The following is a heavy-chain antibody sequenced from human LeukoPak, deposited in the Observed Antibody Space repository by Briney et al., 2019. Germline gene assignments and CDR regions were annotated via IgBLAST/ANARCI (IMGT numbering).Heavy chain of an antibody. V-gene: IGHV3-74*01. D-gene: IGHD1-7*01. Sequence: QAGGSLRLSCAASGFTFSNSWMHWVRQAPGKGLVWVSRINSDGSITNYADSVKARFTISRDSAKNTLYLQLNSLRAEDTAVYYCARGGNYYFDYWGQGTLVTVSS. CDR2: INSDGSIT. CDR1: GFTFSNSW. J-gene: IGHJ4*02. CDR3: ARGGNYYFDY.